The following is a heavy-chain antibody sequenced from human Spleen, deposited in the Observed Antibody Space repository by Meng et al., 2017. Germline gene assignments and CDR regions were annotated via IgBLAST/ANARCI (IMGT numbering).Heavy chain of an antibody. Sequence: QVQLQQWGAGLLKPSETLSLTFAVYGGSFSGYYWSWIRQPPGKGLEWIGEINHSGSTNYNPSLKSRVTISVDTSKNQFSLKLSSVTAADSAVYYCARGPTTMAHDFDYWGQGTLVTVSS. J-gene: IGHJ4*02. CDR2: INHSGST. CDR1: GGSFSGYY. CDR3: ARGPTTMAHDFDY. V-gene: IGHV4-34*01. D-gene: IGHD4-11*01.